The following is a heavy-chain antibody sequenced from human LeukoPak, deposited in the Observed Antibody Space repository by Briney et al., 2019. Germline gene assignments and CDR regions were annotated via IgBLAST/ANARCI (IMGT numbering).Heavy chain of an antibody. CDR1: GFTFSSYS. V-gene: IGHV3-48*01. D-gene: IGHD6-19*01. Sequence: GGSPRLSCAASGFTFSSYSMTWVRQAPGKGLEWVSYISSSSSTIYYADSVKGRFTISRDNAKNSLYLQMNSLRAEDTAVYYCARWGYSSGWYEEAVGYWGQGTLVTVSS. CDR3: ARWGYSSGWYEEAVGY. CDR2: ISSSSSTI. J-gene: IGHJ4*02.